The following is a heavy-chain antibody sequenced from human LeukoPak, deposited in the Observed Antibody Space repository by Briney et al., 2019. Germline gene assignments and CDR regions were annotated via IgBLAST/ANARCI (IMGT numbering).Heavy chain of an antibody. CDR1: GGSISSYY. V-gene: IGHV4-59*01. CDR3: ARLYSGSYFVAFDI. J-gene: IGHJ3*02. CDR2: IYYSGST. D-gene: IGHD1-26*01. Sequence: SETLSLTCTISGGSISSYYWSWIRQPPGKGLEWIEYIYYSGSTSYNPSLKSRVTISVDTSKNQFSLKLSSVTAADTAVYYCARLYSGSYFVAFDIWGQGTMVTVSS.